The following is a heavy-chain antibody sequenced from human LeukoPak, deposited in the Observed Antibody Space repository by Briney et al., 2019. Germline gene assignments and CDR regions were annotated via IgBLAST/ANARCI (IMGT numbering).Heavy chain of an antibody. D-gene: IGHD3-9*01. J-gene: IGHJ4*02. CDR2: IKQDGSEK. CDR3: AREYFDWLLSQGPFDY. V-gene: IGHV3-7*01. CDR1: GFTFSSYW. Sequence: GGSLRLSCAASGFTFSSYWMSWVRQAPGKGLEWVANIKQDGSEKYYVDSVKGRFTISRDNAKNSLYLQMNSLRAEDTAVYYCAREYFDWLLSQGPFDYWGQGTLVTVSS.